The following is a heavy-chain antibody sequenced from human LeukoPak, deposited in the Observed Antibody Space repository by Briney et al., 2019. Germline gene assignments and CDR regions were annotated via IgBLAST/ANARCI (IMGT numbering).Heavy chain of an antibody. V-gene: IGHV4-38-2*02. J-gene: IGHJ6*03. Sequence: SETLSLTCTVSGYSISSNYYWGWIRQPPGKGLEWIGSIYYSGNSYYNPSLKSRVTMSIDTSKNQFSLKVNSVTAADTAVYYCAGLLGYCSGNRCPSSANYYYYMDVWGKGTTVTVSS. CDR1: GYSISSNYY. CDR3: AGLLGYCSGNRCPSSANYYYYMDV. CDR2: IYYSGNS. D-gene: IGHD2-15*01.